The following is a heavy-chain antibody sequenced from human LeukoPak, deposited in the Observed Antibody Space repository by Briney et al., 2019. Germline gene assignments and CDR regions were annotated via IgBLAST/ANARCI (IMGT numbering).Heavy chain of an antibody. V-gene: IGHV1-2*02. CDR2: INPNSGGA. J-gene: IGHJ5*02. CDR1: GYSFTDYY. Sequence: ASVKVSCKTSGYSFTDYYMHWVRQAPGQGLEWMGWINPNSGGASSAQKFQGRVTMTRDTSISTVYMEVSWLTSDDTAIYYCARADRLHGGPYLIGPWGQGTLVTVSS. CDR3: ARADRLHGGPYLIGP. D-gene: IGHD2-21*01.